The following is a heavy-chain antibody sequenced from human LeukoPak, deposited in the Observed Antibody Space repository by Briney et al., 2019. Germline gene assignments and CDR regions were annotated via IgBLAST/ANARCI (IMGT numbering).Heavy chain of an antibody. J-gene: IGHJ4*02. CDR3: AAMRACSSTTCNPFDK. CDR2: ITTGSHYI. Sequence: GRSLRLSCEASGFIFSTYDMNWVRQAPGKGLEWVSLITTGSHYIYYADSVKGRFTISRDNAKSSLFLQMNSLRADDTAVYYCAAMRACSSTTCNPFDKWGQGTLVTVSS. V-gene: IGHV3-21*01. CDR1: GFIFSTYD. D-gene: IGHD2-2*01.